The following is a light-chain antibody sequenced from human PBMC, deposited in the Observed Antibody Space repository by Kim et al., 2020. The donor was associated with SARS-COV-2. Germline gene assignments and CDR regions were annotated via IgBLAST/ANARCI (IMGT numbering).Light chain of an antibody. CDR2: KDS. V-gene: IGLV3-9*01. CDR3: QVWDSGTWV. CDR1: NIQTKN. Sequence: VALGQTARLTCGGNNIQTKNVHWYRQKPGQAPVLFMYKDSKRPSGIPERFSGSNSGNTATLTISRAQAGDEADYYCQVWDSGTWVFGGGTQPTVL. J-gene: IGLJ3*02.